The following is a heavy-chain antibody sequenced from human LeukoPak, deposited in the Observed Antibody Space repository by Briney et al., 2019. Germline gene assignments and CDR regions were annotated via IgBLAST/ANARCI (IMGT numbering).Heavy chain of an antibody. J-gene: IGHJ4*02. CDR1: GYTFTTYW. CDR2: ISSTGTST. Sequence: GESLKISCRGSGYTFTTYWIGWVRQAPGKGLEYVSAISSTGTSTCYANSVKGRFTISRDNSKNTLYLQMGSLRGEDMAVYYCARVGKTSSAYWGQGTLVTVSS. V-gene: IGHV3-64*01. CDR3: ARVGKTSSAY.